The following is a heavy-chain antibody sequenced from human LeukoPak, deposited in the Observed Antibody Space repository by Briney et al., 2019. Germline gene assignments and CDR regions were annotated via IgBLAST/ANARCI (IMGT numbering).Heavy chain of an antibody. V-gene: IGHV1-8*03. CDR3: ARGLPAATHYYYYYMDV. Sequence: ASVKVSCKASGYTFTSYDINRVRQATGQGLEWMGWMNPNSGNTGYAQKFQGRVTITRNTSISTAYMELSSLRSEDTAVYYCARGLPAATHYYYYYMDVWGKGTTVTVSS. CDR2: MNPNSGNT. CDR1: GYTFTSYD. D-gene: IGHD2-2*01. J-gene: IGHJ6*03.